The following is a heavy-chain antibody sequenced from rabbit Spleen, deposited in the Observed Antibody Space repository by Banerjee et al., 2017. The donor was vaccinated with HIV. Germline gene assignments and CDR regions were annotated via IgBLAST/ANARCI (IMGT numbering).Heavy chain of an antibody. J-gene: IGHJ6*01. V-gene: IGHV1S45*01. CDR1: GFSFSSGYW. CDR2: IYSGVGGLA. CDR3: ARDTGSSFSSCGMDL. Sequence: QEQLVESGGGLVQPEGSLTLTCTASGFSFSSGYWICWVRQAPGKGLEWIGCIYSGVGGLAFYANWVNGRFTISSHNAQNKLYLQLSSLTAADTANYFCARDTGSSFSSCGMDLWGPGTLVTVS. D-gene: IGHD8-1*01.